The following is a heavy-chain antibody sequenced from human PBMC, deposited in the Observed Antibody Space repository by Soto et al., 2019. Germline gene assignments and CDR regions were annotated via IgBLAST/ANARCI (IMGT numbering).Heavy chain of an antibody. D-gene: IGHD2-15*01. V-gene: IGHV3-23*01. J-gene: IGHJ6*02. CDR3: ASSGYCSGGSCYGGMDV. CDR2: ISGSGGST. Sequence: EVQLLESGGGLVQPGGSLRLSCAASGFTFSSYAMSWVRQAPGKGLEWVSAISGSGGSTYYADSVKGRFTISRDNSKNTLYRQMNSLRAEDTAVYYCASSGYCSGGSCYGGMDVWGQGTTVTVSS. CDR1: GFTFSSYA.